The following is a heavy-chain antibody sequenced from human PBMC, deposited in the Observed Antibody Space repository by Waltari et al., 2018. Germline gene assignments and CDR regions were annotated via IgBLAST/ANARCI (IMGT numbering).Heavy chain of an antibody. J-gene: IGHJ4*02. Sequence: EVPLVQSGAEGKKPGATVKISCKASGYTFIDYFMHWVQQAPGKGLEWVGRIDPEDGETVYAEKFQGRVTITADTSTDTSYLELSSLRSDDTAVYYCAPLPGGSGQTFDYWGQGTLLTVSS. V-gene: IGHV1-69-2*01. CDR3: APLPGGSGQTFDY. CDR2: IDPEDGET. CDR1: GYTFIDYF. D-gene: IGHD3-10*01.